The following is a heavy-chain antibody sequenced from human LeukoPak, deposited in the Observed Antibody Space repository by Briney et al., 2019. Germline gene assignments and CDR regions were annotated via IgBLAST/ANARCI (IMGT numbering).Heavy chain of an antibody. Sequence: GGSLRLSCAASAFTFTSFWMGWVRQAPGKGLEWVASINQDGSEKYYVDSVKGRFTISRDNAKNSLYLQMNSLRAEDTAVYYCARVAGRGIAVAGNYYFDYWGQGTLVTVSS. D-gene: IGHD6-19*01. J-gene: IGHJ4*02. CDR3: ARVAGRGIAVAGNYYFDY. CDR2: INQDGSEK. V-gene: IGHV3-7*03. CDR1: AFTFTSFW.